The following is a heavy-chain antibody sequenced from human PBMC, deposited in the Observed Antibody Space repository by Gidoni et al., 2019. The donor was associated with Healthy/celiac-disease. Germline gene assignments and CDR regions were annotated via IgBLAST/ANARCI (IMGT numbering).Heavy chain of an antibody. V-gene: IGHV3-15*01. CDR2: IKSKTDGGTT. CDR3: TTDDPLEWLRSGGSDY. D-gene: IGHD5-12*01. Sequence: EVQLVESGGGLVKPGGSLRLSWAASGLTFSNDWMSWVRQAPGKGLEWVGRIKSKTDGGTTDYAAPVKGRFTISRDDSKNTLYLQMNSLKTDDTAVYYCTTDDPLEWLRSGGSDYWGQGTLVTVSS. J-gene: IGHJ4*02. CDR1: GLTFSNDW.